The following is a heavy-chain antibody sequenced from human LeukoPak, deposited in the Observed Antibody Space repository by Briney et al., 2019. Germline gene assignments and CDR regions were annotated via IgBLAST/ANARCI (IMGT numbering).Heavy chain of an antibody. Sequence: PGGSLRLSCAASGFTFSSYSMNWVRQAPGKGLEWVSSISSSSSYIYYADSVKGRFTISRDNAKNSLYLQMNSLRAEDTAVYYCARDRSAYDFWRGYYPPYYFDYWGQGTLVTVSP. CDR2: ISSSSSYI. J-gene: IGHJ4*02. D-gene: IGHD3-3*01. CDR3: ARDRSAYDFWRGYYPPYYFDY. V-gene: IGHV3-21*01. CDR1: GFTFSSYS.